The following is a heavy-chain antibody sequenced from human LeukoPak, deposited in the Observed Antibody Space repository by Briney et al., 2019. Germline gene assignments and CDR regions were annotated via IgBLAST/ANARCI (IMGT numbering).Heavy chain of an antibody. J-gene: IGHJ4*02. CDR1: GYTFTTYY. Sequence: ASVKVSCKASGYTFTTYYMHWVRQAPGQGLEWMGIINPSSGSTSYAQKFQGRVTMTRDTSISTAYMELSSLRSDDTAVYYCARDSSWYWGQGTLVTVSS. CDR2: INPSSGST. V-gene: IGHV1-46*01. CDR3: ARDSSWY.